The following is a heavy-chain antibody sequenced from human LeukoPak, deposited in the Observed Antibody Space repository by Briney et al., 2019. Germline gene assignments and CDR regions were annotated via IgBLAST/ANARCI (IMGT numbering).Heavy chain of an antibody. CDR1: GYNFISYW. D-gene: IGHD3-22*01. V-gene: IGHV5-51*01. Sequence: GESLKISCKGSGYNFISYWIGWVRQMPGKGLEWVGIIYPGDSDTRYSPSFQGQVTISADKSISTAYLQWSSLKASDTAMYYCARRYYDNSGYCLDYWGQGTLVTVSS. CDR2: IYPGDSDT. CDR3: ARRYYDNSGYCLDY. J-gene: IGHJ4*02.